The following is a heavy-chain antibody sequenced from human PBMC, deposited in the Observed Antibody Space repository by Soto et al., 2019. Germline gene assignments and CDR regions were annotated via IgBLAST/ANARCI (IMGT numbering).Heavy chain of an antibody. CDR2: IWYDGSNK. V-gene: IGHV3-33*01. CDR3: ARGRYCSSTSCNTYGMDV. D-gene: IGHD2-2*01. J-gene: IGHJ6*02. CDR1: GFTFSSYG. Sequence: QVQLVESGGGVVQPGRSLRLSCAASGFTFSSYGLHWVRQAPGKGLEWVAVIWYDGSNKYYADSVKGRFTISGDNSKNTLYLQMNSRRAEDTAVYYCARGRYCSSTSCNTYGMDVWGHGTTVTVSS.